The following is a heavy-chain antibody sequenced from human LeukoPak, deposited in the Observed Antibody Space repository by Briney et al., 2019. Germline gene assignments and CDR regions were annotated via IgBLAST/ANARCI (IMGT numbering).Heavy chain of an antibody. CDR3: AREYRRDYYDSSGYYDGPDAFDI. D-gene: IGHD3-22*01. CDR2: IYHSGST. CDR1: GGSISSSNW. Sequence: SETLSLTCAVSGGSISSSNWWSWVRQPPRKGLGWIGEIYHSGSTNYNASLKSRVTISVDKSKNQFSLKLSSVTAADTAVYYCAREYRRDYYDSSGYYDGPDAFDIWGQGTMVTVSS. J-gene: IGHJ3*02. V-gene: IGHV4-4*02.